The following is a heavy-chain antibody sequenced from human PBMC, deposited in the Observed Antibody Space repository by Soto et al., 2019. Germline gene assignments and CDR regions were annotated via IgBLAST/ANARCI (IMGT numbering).Heavy chain of an antibody. V-gene: IGHV4-34*01. D-gene: IGHD5-18*01. J-gene: IGHJ4*02. CDR1: GGSFSGYY. CDR3: ARGEYSYAPGVDY. CDR2: INHSGST. Sequence: SETLSLTCAFYGGSFSGYYWSLIRQPPGKGLEWIGEINHSGSTNYNPSLKSRVTISVDTSKNQFSLKLSSVTAADTAVYYCARGEYSYAPGVDYWGQGTLVTVSS.